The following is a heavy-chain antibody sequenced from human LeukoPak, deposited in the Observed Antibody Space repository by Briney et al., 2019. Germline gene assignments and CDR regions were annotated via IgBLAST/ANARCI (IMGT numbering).Heavy chain of an antibody. CDR3: AREKQLVREFFDY. V-gene: IGHV3-21*01. J-gene: IGHJ4*02. Sequence: GGSLRLSCAASGFTFSSYSMNWVRQAPGKGLEWVSSISSSSSYIYYADSVKGRFTISRDNSMNTLYLQMNSLRAEDTAVYYCAREKQLVREFFDYWGQGTLVTVSS. D-gene: IGHD6-6*01. CDR1: GFTFSSYS. CDR2: ISSSSSYI.